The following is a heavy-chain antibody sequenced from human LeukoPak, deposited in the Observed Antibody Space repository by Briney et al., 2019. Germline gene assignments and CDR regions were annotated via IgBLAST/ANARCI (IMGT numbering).Heavy chain of an antibody. CDR3: ARPHYYGSGSYIYMDV. J-gene: IGHJ6*03. V-gene: IGHV4-34*01. Sequence: SETLSLTCAVYGGSFSGYYWSWIRQPPGKWLEWIGEINHSGSTNYNPSLKSRVTISVDTSKNQFSLKLSSVTAADTAVYYCARPHYYGSGSYIYMDVWGKGTTVTISS. D-gene: IGHD3-10*01. CDR1: GGSFSGYY. CDR2: INHSGST.